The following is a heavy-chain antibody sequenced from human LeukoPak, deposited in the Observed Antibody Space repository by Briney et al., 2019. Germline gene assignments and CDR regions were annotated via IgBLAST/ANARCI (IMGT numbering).Heavy chain of an antibody. Sequence: PGGSLRLSCAASGFTFSSYEMNWVRQAPGKGLEWVSYISSSGSTIYYADSVKGRFTISRDNSKNTLYLQMNSLRAEDTAVYYCARDPDYGGNVWFDPWGQGTLVTVSS. D-gene: IGHD4-23*01. CDR3: ARDPDYGGNVWFDP. J-gene: IGHJ5*02. V-gene: IGHV3-48*03. CDR2: ISSSGSTI. CDR1: GFTFSSYE.